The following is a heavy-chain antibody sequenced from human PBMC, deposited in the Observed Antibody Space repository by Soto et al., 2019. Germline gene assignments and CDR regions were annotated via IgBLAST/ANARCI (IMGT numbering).Heavy chain of an antibody. D-gene: IGHD3-22*01. CDR1: GFSLSTSGMC. V-gene: IGHV2-70*01. CDR2: IDWDDDK. Sequence: SGPTLVNPTQTLTLTCTFSGFSLSTSGMCVSWIRQPPGKALEWLALIDWDDDKYYSTSLKTRLTISKDTSKNQVVLTMNNMDPVDTATYYCARYYYDSSGSRAPLDYWGQGTLVTVSS. J-gene: IGHJ4*02. CDR3: ARYYYDSSGSRAPLDY.